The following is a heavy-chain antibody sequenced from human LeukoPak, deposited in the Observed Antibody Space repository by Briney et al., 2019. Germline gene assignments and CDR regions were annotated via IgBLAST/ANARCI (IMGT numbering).Heavy chain of an antibody. CDR3: ARGGSGCPRY. CDR2: ISYDGSNK. D-gene: IGHD6-19*01. CDR1: GFTFSSYA. V-gene: IGHV3-30*04. J-gene: IGHJ4*02. Sequence: GSLRLSCAASGFTFSSYAMHWVRQAPGKGLEWVAVISYDGSNKYYADSVKGRFTISRDNSKNTLYLQMNSLRAEDTAVYYCARGGSGCPRYWGQGTLVTVSS.